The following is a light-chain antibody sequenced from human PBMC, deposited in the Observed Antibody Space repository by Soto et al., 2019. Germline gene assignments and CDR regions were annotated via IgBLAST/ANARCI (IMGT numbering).Light chain of an antibody. V-gene: IGLV2-11*01. J-gene: IGLJ1*01. CDR1: ASDVGGYRY. CDR2: DVS. Sequence: QSVLTQPRSVSGSPGQSVTISCTGTASDVGGYRYVSWYQQHPGKVPKLIIYDVSKWPSGVPDRFSGSKSGNTASLTISGLQGEDEGDYYGCSYAGSYTSVVGTGTKVTVL. CDR3: CSYAGSYTSV.